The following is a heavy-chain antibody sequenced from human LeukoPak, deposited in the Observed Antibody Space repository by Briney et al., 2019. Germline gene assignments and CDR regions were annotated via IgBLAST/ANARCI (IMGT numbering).Heavy chain of an antibody. V-gene: IGHV3-30*03. CDR3: ARDLSGVTGYTYGRGIDY. J-gene: IGHJ4*02. CDR1: GLTFSNYG. Sequence: GGSLRLSCTVSGLTFSNYGMHWVRQAPGKGLEWVALMSYDGSKTYHADSVRARFTISRDNSKDTLYLQMNSLRAEDTAMYYCARDLSGVTGYTYGRGIDYWGQGTLVTVSS. CDR2: MSYDGSKT. D-gene: IGHD5-18*01.